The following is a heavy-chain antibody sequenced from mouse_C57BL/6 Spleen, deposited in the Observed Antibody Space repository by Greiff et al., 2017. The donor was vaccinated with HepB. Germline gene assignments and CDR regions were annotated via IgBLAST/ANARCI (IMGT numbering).Heavy chain of an antibody. J-gene: IGHJ4*01. V-gene: IGHV1-50*01. CDR3: ARGTEGYAMDY. D-gene: IGHD3-3*01. CDR1: GYTFTSYW. CDR2: IDPSDSYT. Sequence: QVQLKQPGAELVKPGASVKLSCKASGYTFTSYWMQWVKQRPGQGLEWIGEIDPSDSYTNYNQKFKGKATLTVDTSSSTAYMQLSSLTSEDSAVYYCARGTEGYAMDYWGQGTSVTVSS.